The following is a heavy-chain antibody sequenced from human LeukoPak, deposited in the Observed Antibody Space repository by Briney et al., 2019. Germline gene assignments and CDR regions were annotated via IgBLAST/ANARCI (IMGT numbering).Heavy chain of an antibody. CDR3: ARANYYDSSGYYYGY. CDR2: IYYSGST. Sequence: SETLSLTCTVSGGSISSYYWSWIRQPPGKGLEWIGYIYYSGSTNYNPSLKSRVTISVDTSKNQFSLKLSSVTAADTAVYYCARANYYDSSGYYYGYWGQGTLVTVSS. D-gene: IGHD3-22*01. J-gene: IGHJ4*02. V-gene: IGHV4-59*01. CDR1: GGSISSYY.